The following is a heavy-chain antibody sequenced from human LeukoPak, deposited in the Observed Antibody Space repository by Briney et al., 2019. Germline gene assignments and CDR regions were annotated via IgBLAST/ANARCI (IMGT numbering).Heavy chain of an antibody. D-gene: IGHD3-16*01. Sequence: SETLSLTCAVYGGSFSGYYWSWIRQPPGKGLEWIGEINHSGSTNYNPSLKSRVTISVDTSKNQFSLKLSSVTAADTAVYYCARFGAGLDYWGQGTLVTVSS. CDR2: INHSGST. CDR3: ARFGAGLDY. V-gene: IGHV4-34*01. J-gene: IGHJ4*02. CDR1: GGSFSGYY.